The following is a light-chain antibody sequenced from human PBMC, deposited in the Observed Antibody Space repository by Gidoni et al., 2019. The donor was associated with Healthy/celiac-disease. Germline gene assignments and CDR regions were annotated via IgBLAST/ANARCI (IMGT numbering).Light chain of an antibody. Sequence: GDRVTITCQASKDISNYLNWYQQKPGQAPKLLIYDASNSETGVPSRFSGSGSGTDFTFTISSLQPEDISTYYCQQYDNLPCSFGQGTKLEIK. V-gene: IGKV1-33*01. J-gene: IGKJ2*04. CDR1: KDISNY. CDR2: DAS. CDR3: QQYDNLPCS.